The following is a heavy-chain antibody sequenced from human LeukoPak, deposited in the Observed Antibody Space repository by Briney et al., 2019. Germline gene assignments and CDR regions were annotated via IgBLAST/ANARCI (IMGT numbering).Heavy chain of an antibody. D-gene: IGHD3-16*01. CDR3: AKGDYYYYYMDV. Sequence: GGSLRLSCAASGFTFSRYWMSWVRQAPGKGLEWVANIKQDGSEKDYVDSVKGRFTISRDNAKNSLDLQMNSLRAEDTAVYYCAKGDYYYYYMDVWGKGTTVTVSS. V-gene: IGHV3-7*03. J-gene: IGHJ6*03. CDR1: GFTFSRYW. CDR2: IKQDGSEK.